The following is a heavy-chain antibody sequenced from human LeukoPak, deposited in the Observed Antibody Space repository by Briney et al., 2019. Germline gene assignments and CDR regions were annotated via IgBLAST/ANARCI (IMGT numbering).Heavy chain of an antibody. J-gene: IGHJ6*02. CDR1: GFSVSNNY. CDR2: FYSGGST. CDR3: ARVRGVRGALDV. V-gene: IGHV3-53*01. Sequence: PGGSLRLSCEASGFSVSNNYMSWVRQAPGKGLEWVSVFYSGGSTYFADSVKGRFTISRDNSKNTLDLQMNSLRGEDTAVYYCARVRGVRGALDVWGQGTTVTVSS. D-gene: IGHD3-10*01.